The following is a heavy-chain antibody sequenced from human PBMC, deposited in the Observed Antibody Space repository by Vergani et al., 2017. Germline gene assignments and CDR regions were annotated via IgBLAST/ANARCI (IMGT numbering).Heavy chain of an antibody. J-gene: IGHJ3*02. D-gene: IGHD3-10*01. Sequence: EVQLVESGGGLVKPGGSLRLSCAASGFTFDDYAMHWVRQAPGKGLEWVSGISWNSGSIGYADSVKGRFTISRDNAKNSLYLQMNSLRAEDTALYYCAKENLWFGELWGAFDIWGQGTMVTVSS. CDR1: GFTFDDYA. V-gene: IGHV3-9*01. CDR2: ISWNSGSI. CDR3: AKENLWFGELWGAFDI.